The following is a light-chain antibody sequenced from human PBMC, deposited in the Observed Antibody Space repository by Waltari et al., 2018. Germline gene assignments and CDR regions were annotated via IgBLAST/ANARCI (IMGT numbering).Light chain of an antibody. V-gene: IGKV3-15*01. J-gene: IGKJ1*01. CDR2: GAA. CDR3: QQSNNWPPWT. CDR1: QSVGST. Sequence: TVMTQSPATLSVSPGERATLSCRASQSVGSTLAWYQQRPGQAPRLIIYGAATRATGVPARFSGSGSGTEFTLTISNMQSEDFAVYYCQQSNNWPPWTFGQGTKVEIK.